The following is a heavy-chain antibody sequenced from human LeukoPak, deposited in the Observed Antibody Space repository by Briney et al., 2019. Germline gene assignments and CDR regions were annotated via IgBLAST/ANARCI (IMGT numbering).Heavy chain of an antibody. J-gene: IGHJ4*02. D-gene: IGHD6-13*01. Sequence: GGSLRLSCAASGFTFSSYVMSWVRQAPGKGLEWVSAISGSGGSTYYADSVKGRFTISRDNSENTLYLQMNSLRAEDTAVYYCAKDLGQQLVYFDYWGQGTLVTVSS. CDR1: GFTFSSYV. CDR2: ISGSGGST. CDR3: AKDLGQQLVYFDY. V-gene: IGHV3-23*01.